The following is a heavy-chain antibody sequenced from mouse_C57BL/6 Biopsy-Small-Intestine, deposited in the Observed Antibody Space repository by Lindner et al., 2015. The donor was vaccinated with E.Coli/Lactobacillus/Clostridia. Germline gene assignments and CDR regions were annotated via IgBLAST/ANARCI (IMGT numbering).Heavy chain of an antibody. CDR3: TTDSRAY. CDR2: IDPENGDT. D-gene: IGHD2-12*01. J-gene: IGHJ3*01. V-gene: IGHV14-4*01. CDR1: GFNIKDDY. Sequence: VQLQESGADLVRPGASVKLSCTASGFNIKDDYMHWLKQRPEQGLEWIGWIDPENGDTAYASKFQGKATITADTSSNTAYLQLSSLTSEDTAAYYCTTDSRAYWGQGTLVTVSA.